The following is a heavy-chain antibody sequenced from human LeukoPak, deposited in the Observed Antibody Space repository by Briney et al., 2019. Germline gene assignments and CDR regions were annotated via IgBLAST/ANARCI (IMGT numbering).Heavy chain of an antibody. J-gene: IGHJ4*02. D-gene: IGHD3-22*01. CDR3: AVLSYDSSGYYYPFDY. CDR1: GYTFTSYA. V-gene: IGHV7-4-1*02. CDR2: INTNTGNP. Sequence: ASVKVSCKASGYTFTSYAINWVRQAPGQGLEWMGWINTNTGNPTFAQGFTGRFVFSLDTSVSTAYLQITSLKAEDTAVYYCAVLSYDSSGYYYPFDYWGQGTLVTVSS.